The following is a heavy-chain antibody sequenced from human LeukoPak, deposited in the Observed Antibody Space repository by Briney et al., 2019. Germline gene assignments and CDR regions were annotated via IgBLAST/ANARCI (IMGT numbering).Heavy chain of an antibody. CDR3: ARDGGYGDLYYFDY. V-gene: IGHV3-11*04. CDR1: GFSFSDYY. CDR2: ISSSGSTI. J-gene: IGHJ4*02. D-gene: IGHD4-17*01. Sequence: PGGSLRLSCAASGFSFSDYYITWIRQAPGKGLEWVSYISSSGSTIYYADSVKGRFTISRDNAKNSLYLQMNSLRAEDTAVYYCARDGGYGDLYYFDYWGQGTLVTVSS.